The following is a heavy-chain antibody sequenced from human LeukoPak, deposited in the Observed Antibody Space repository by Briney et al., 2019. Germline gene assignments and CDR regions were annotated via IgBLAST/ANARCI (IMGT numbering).Heavy chain of an antibody. CDR2: ISGSSTYI. D-gene: IGHD5-12*01. J-gene: IGHJ4*02. Sequence: PGGSLRLSCAASGFTFRNFWMHWVRQAPGKGLEWVSSISGSSTYINHADSVKGRFTISRDNAKNSLYLQMNSLRAEDTAVYYCARYQRGGYDFDFWGQGTLVTVSS. CDR1: GFTFRNFW. V-gene: IGHV3-21*01. CDR3: ARYQRGGYDFDF.